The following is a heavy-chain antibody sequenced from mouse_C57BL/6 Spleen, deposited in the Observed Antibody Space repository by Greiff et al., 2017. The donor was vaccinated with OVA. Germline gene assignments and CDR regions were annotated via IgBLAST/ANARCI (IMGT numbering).Heavy chain of an antibody. Sequence: VQLQESGAELVRPGTSVKVSCKASGYAFTNYLIEWVKQRPGQGLEWIGVINPGSGGTNYNEKFKGKATLTADKSSSTAYMQLSSLTSEDSAVYFCARVVYYSNRDYWGKGTTLTVSS. D-gene: IGHD2-5*01. CDR3: ARVVYYSNRDY. V-gene: IGHV1-54*01. CDR2: INPGSGGT. CDR1: GYAFTNYL. J-gene: IGHJ2*01.